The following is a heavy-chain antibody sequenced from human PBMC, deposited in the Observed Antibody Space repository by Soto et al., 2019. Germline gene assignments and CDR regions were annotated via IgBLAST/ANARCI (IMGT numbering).Heavy chain of an antibody. J-gene: IGHJ3*02. Sequence: PGGSLRLSCAASGFTFSSYSMNWVRQAPGKGLEWVSYISSSSSTIYYADSVKGRFTISRDNAKNSLYLQMNSLRAEDTAVYYCARSWDYGDYHDAFDIWGQGTMVTVSS. CDR3: ARSWDYGDYHDAFDI. V-gene: IGHV3-48*01. CDR2: ISSSSSTI. CDR1: GFTFSSYS. D-gene: IGHD4-17*01.